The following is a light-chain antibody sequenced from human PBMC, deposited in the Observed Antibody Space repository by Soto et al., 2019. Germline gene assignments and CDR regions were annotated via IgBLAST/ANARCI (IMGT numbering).Light chain of an antibody. CDR2: LGS. CDR3: MQALQTPLFT. Sequence: DIVMTQSPLSLPVTPGEPASISCGSNQSRLHSNGYNYLDWYLQKPGQSPQLLIYLGSNRASGVPDRFSGSGSGTDFTLKISRVEAEDVGIYYCMQALQTPLFTFGPGTKVHI. J-gene: IGKJ3*01. CDR1: QSRLHSNGYNY. V-gene: IGKV2-28*01.